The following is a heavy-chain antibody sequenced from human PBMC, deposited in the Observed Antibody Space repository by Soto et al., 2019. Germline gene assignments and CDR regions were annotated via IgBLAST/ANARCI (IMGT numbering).Heavy chain of an antibody. J-gene: IGHJ4*02. CDR1: GYTFTSYG. Sequence: QVPLVQSGAEVKKPGASVKVSCKSSGYTFTSYGISWVRQAPGQGLEWMGWISAYNGNTNYAQKLQGRVTMTADTSTSTAYMELRSLRSDDTAVYYCARTGYSNYARRLEYFNYWGQGTLVTVSS. CDR2: ISAYNGNT. D-gene: IGHD4-4*01. V-gene: IGHV1-18*01. CDR3: ARTGYSNYARRLEYFNY.